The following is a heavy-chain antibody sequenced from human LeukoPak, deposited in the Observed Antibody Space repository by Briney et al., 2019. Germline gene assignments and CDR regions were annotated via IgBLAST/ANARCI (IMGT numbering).Heavy chain of an antibody. Sequence: ASVKVSCKASGGTFSSYAISWVRHAPGQGLEWMGGIVPIFGTANYAQKFQGRVTITADESTSTAYMELSSLRSEDTAVYYCARVRDYYDSSGYYPLDYWGQGTLVTVSS. D-gene: IGHD3-22*01. V-gene: IGHV1-69*13. CDR1: GGTFSSYA. J-gene: IGHJ4*02. CDR3: ARVRDYYDSSGYYPLDY. CDR2: IVPIFGTA.